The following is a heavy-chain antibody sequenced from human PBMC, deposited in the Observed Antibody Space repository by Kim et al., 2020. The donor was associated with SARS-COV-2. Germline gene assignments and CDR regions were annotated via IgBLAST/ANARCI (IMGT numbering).Heavy chain of an antibody. CDR3: ARDRRFSSSVDYYYYGMDV. Sequence: ASVKVSCKASGYTFTGYYMHWVRQAPGQGLEWMGRINPNSGGTNYAQKFQGRVTMTRDTSISTAYMELSRLRSDDTAVYYCARDRRFSSSVDYYYYGMDVWGQGTTVTVSS. CDR1: GYTFTGYY. J-gene: IGHJ6*02. CDR2: INPNSGGT. V-gene: IGHV1-2*06. D-gene: IGHD6-6*01.